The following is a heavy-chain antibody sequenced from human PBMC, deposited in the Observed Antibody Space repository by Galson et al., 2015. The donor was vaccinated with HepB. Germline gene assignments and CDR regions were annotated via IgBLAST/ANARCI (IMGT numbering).Heavy chain of an antibody. CDR2: TYYRSKWYN. CDR3: ARGTYSSGWYSFDY. D-gene: IGHD6-19*01. V-gene: IGHV6-1*01. CDR1: GDSVSSNSAA. Sequence: CAISGDSVSSNSAAWNWIRQSPSRGLEWLGRTYYRSKWYNDYAVSVKSRITINPDTSKNQFSLRLNSVTPEDTAVYYCARGTYSSGWYSFDYWGQGTLVTVSS. J-gene: IGHJ4*02.